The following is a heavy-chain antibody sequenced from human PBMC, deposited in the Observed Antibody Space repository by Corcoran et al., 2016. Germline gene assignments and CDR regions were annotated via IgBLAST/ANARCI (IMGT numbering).Heavy chain of an antibody. CDR1: GASVSRNSAA. CDR3: TGGLAGKGGCDY. Sequence: QVQLQQSGPGLVQPSQPFSLTCAISGASVSRNSAACDWIRQSPSRGLEWLGRTYYRSKWYSDCAVSVKSRITINADTSKNQFSLQLNSVTPEDTAVYDCTGGLAGKGGCDYWGQGTMVTASS. V-gene: IGHV6-1*01. CDR2: TYYRSKWYS. D-gene: IGHD6-19*01. J-gene: IGHJ4*02.